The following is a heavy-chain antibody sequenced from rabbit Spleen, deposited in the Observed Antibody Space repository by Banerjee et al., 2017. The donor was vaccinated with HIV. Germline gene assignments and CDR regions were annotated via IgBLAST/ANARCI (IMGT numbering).Heavy chain of an antibody. CDR1: GFSFSSSHY. CDR2: IYAGSSGTT. D-gene: IGHD2-1*01. V-gene: IGHV1S40*01. CDR3: ARDGGTGDYLDGNFKL. J-gene: IGHJ4*01. Sequence: QSLEESGGDLVKPGASLTLTCTASGFSFSSSHYMCWVRQAPGKGLEWIACIYAGSSGTTWYASWAKGRFTISKTSSTTVTLQMTSLTAADTATYFCARDGGTGDYLDGNFKLWGPGTLVTVS.